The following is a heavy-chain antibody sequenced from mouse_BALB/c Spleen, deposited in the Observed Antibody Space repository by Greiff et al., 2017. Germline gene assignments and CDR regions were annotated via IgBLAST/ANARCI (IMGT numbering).Heavy chain of an antibody. CDR1: GFSLTSYG. V-gene: IGHV2-2*02. J-gene: IGHJ4*01. CDR2: IWSGGST. CDR3: ARVGNYLYYYAMDY. Sequence: QVQLQQSGPGLVQPSQSLSITCTVSGFSLTSYGVHWVRQSPGKGLEWLGVIWSGGSTDYNAAFISRLSISKDNSKSQVFFKMNSLQANDTAIYYCARVGNYLYYYAMDYWGQGTSVTVSS. D-gene: IGHD2-1*01.